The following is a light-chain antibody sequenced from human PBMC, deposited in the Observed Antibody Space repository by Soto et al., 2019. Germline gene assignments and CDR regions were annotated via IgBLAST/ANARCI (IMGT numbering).Light chain of an antibody. Sequence: QAALTQPASVSGSPGQSITISCTGTSSDVGGYNYVSWYQQHPGKAPQLIIYEVSNRPSGVSNHFSGSKSGNTASLTISGLQAEDEADYYCSSYTSRSTVIFGGGTKVTVL. CDR2: EVS. CDR3: SSYTSRSTVI. J-gene: IGLJ2*01. CDR1: SSDVGGYNY. V-gene: IGLV2-14*01.